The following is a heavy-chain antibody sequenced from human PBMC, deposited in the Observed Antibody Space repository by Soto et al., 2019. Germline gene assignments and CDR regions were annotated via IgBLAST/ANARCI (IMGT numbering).Heavy chain of an antibody. V-gene: IGHV1-8*01. CDR2: MNPSSGNT. CDR3: AMRKRVRPDAFDI. Sequence: GASVKVSCKASRYTFTSYDINWVRQATGQGLEWMGWMNPSSGNTGYAQKFQGRVTMTRDTSISTAYMELSSLRSEDTAVYYCAMRKRVRPDAFDIWSQGTMVTVSS. J-gene: IGHJ3*02. CDR1: RYTFTSYD.